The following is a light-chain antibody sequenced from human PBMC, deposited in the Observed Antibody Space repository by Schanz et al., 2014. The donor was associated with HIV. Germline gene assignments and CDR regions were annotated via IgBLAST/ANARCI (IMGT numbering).Light chain of an antibody. CDR3: QSYDNRLSVVV. V-gene: IGLV2-8*01. CDR1: SGDVGSYNY. Sequence: QSALTQPPSASGSPGQSISISCTGTSGDVGSYNYVSWYQQHPGKAPKLMIYDVSNRPSGVPDRFSGSKSGTSASLAITGLQAEDEADYYCQSYDNRLSVVVFGGGTKLTVL. CDR2: DVS. J-gene: IGLJ2*01.